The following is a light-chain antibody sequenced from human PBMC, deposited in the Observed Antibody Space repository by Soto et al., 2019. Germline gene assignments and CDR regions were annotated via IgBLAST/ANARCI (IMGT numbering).Light chain of an antibody. CDR1: QSISSY. CDR3: QQSYSSPIT. V-gene: IGKV1-39*01. Sequence: DLQMTQSPSSLSASVGDRVTITCRASQSISSYLNWYQQKPGKAPKLLIYAASSLQSGVPSRFSGSGSGTDFTFTVSSLQPEDFSTYYCQQSYSSPITFGQATRLQIK. J-gene: IGKJ5*01. CDR2: AAS.